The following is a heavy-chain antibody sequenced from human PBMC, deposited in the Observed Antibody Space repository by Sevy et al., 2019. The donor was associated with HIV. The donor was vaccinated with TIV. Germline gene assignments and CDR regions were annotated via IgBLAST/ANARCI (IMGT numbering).Heavy chain of an antibody. D-gene: IGHD6-19*01. CDR2: INSGGST. CDR3: ARVRGQWLPCDAFDI. V-gene: IGHV3-53*01. CDR1: GFTVSSNY. Sequence: GGSLRLSRAASGFTVSSNYMSWVRQAPGKGLEWVSVINSGGSTYYADYVKGRFTISRVNSKNPLYLQMNSLRAVDTAVYDFARVRGQWLPCDAFDIWGQGTMVTVSS. J-gene: IGHJ3*02.